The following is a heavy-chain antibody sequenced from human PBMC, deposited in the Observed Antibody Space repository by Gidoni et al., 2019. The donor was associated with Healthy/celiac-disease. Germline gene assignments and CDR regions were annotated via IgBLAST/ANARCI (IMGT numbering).Heavy chain of an antibody. Sequence: EVQLVASGGGLVKPWGSLRLSCSASCFTFSSYSMNWVRQAPGKGLEWVSSISSSSSYIYYADSVKGRFTISRDNAKNSLYLQRNSLRAEDTAVYYCVVIGEYDFDYWGQGTLVTVSS. J-gene: IGHJ4*02. CDR1: CFTFSSYS. D-gene: IGHD7-27*01. V-gene: IGHV3-21*01. CDR2: ISSSSSYI. CDR3: VVIGEYDFDY.